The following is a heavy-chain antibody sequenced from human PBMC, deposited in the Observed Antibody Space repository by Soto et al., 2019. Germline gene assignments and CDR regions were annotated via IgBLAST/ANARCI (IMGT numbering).Heavy chain of an antibody. CDR2: INAGNGNT. V-gene: IGHV1-3*01. CDR3: ARAGYCSSTSCRRWFDP. Sequence: ASVKVSCKASGYTFTSYAMHWVRQAPGQRLEWMGWINAGNGNTKYSQKFQGRVTITRDTSASTAYMELSSLRSEDTAVYYCARAGYCSSTSCRRWFDPWGQGTLVTVSS. CDR1: GYTFTSYA. D-gene: IGHD2-2*01. J-gene: IGHJ5*02.